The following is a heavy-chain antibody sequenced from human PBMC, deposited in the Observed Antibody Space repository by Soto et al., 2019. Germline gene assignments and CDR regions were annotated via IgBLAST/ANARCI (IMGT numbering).Heavy chain of an antibody. CDR3: AHIGVSRWFDF. Sequence: QITLKESGPTLVKPTQTLTLTCTFSGFSLSTRGVGVGWIRQPPGKALEWLALIYWDDDKRYSPSLKTRLTXTXVISKNQVVLTMTNMDPIDTATYSCAHIGVSRWFDFWGQGTLVTVSS. J-gene: IGHJ4*02. V-gene: IGHV2-5*02. CDR2: IYWDDDK. CDR1: GFSLSTRGVG. D-gene: IGHD6-13*01.